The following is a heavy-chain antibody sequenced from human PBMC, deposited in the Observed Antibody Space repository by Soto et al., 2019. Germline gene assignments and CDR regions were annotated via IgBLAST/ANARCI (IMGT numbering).Heavy chain of an antibody. J-gene: IGHJ6*02. Sequence: ASVKVSCKASGYTFTSYYMHWVRQAPGQGLEWMGIINPSGGSTSYAQKFQGRVTMTRDTSTSTVYMELSSLRSEDTAVYYCARVGQLWYHYYYGMDVWGQGTTVTVSS. CDR2: INPSGGST. D-gene: IGHD5-18*01. V-gene: IGHV1-46*01. CDR1: GYTFTSYY. CDR3: ARVGQLWYHYYYGMDV.